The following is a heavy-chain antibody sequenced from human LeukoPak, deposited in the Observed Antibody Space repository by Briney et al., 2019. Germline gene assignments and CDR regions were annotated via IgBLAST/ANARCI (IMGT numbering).Heavy chain of an antibody. CDR3: ASQESLLWFGLT. D-gene: IGHD3-10*01. V-gene: IGHV4-39*01. CDR2: IYYSGST. Sequence: PSETLSLTCTVSGGSISSSSYYWGWIRQPPGKGLEWIGSIYYSGSTYYNPSLKSRVTISVDTSKNQFSLKLSSVTAADTAVYYCASQESLLWFGLTWGQGTLVTVSS. J-gene: IGHJ5*02. CDR1: GGSISSSSYY.